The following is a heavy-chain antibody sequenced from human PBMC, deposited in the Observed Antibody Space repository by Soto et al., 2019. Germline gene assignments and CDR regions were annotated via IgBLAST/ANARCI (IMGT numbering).Heavy chain of an antibody. CDR1: GYTFTSYD. CDR3: ARGFTHYYDYIWGSYRTDAFDI. CDR2: MNPNSGNT. J-gene: IGHJ3*02. V-gene: IGHV1-8*01. Sequence: QVQLVQSGAEVKKPGASVKVSCKASGYTFTSYDINWVRQATGQGLEWMGWMNPNSGNTGYAQKFQGRVTMTRNISISTAYMELRSLRSEDTAMYYCARGFTHYYDYIWGSYRTDAFDIWGQGTMVTVSS. D-gene: IGHD3-16*02.